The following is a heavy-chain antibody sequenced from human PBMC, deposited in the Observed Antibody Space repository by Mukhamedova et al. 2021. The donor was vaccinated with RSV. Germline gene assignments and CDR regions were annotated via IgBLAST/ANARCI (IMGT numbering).Heavy chain of an antibody. D-gene: IGHD2-15*01. Sequence: VQQAPGKGLEWMGLVDPEDGETIYAEKFQGRVTITADTSTDTAYMELSSLRSEDTAVYYCATLEDIVVVVAAIKDPSMGYLGQG. J-gene: IGHJ4*02. V-gene: IGHV1-69-2*01. CDR3: ATLEDIVVVVAAIKDPSMGY. CDR2: VDPEDGET.